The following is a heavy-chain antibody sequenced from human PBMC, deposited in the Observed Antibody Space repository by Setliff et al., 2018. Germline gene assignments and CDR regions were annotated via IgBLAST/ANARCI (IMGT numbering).Heavy chain of an antibody. D-gene: IGHD2-2*01. CDR1: GFTFRTFS. J-gene: IGHJ4*02. V-gene: IGHV3-21*01. Sequence: PGGSLRLSCAASGFTFRTFSMHWVRQAPGKGLEWVSSISRDSLHIYYADSLEGRFTISRDNAKNSLYLQMNSLRAEDTAIYFCARSENCGSTHCSPYDYWGQGALVTVSS. CDR3: ARSENCGSTHCSPYDY. CDR2: ISRDSLHI.